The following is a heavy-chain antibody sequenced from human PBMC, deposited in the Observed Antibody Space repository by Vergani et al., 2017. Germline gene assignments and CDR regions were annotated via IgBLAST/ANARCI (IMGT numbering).Heavy chain of an antibody. CDR2: IIPSLATT. V-gene: IGHV1-69*11. J-gene: IGHJ4*02. CDR3: ARATCSGGSCYRGFEY. D-gene: IGHD2-15*01. CDR1: GGTFSSYA. Sequence: QVQLVQSGAEVKKPGSSVKVSCKASGGTFSSYALHWVRQAPGQGLEWMGSIIPSLATTIYEQKFQGRVTITADESTSTAYMELSSLKSEDSAVFDCARATCSGGSCYRGFEYWGQGSLITVSS.